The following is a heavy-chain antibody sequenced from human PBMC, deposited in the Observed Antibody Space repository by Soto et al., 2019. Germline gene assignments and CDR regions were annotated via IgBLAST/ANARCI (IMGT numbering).Heavy chain of an antibody. CDR1: GYTFTSYD. V-gene: IGHV1-8*01. CDR3: AKKRMYYDILTGSEYYYYGMNV. J-gene: IGHJ6*02. D-gene: IGHD3-9*01. Sequence: ASVKVSCKASGYTFTSYDINWVRQATGQGLEWMGWMNPNSGNTGYAQKFQGRVTMTRNTSISTAYMELSSLRSEDTAVYYCAKKRMYYDILTGSEYYYYGMNVWGQGTTITVS. CDR2: MNPNSGNT.